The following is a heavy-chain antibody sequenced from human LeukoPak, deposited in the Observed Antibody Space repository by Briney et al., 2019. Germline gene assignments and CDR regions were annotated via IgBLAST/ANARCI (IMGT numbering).Heavy chain of an antibody. CDR1: GFTFSSYA. Sequence: GGSLRLSCAASGFTFSSYAMHWVCQAPGKGLEWVSTIGYSGGGTYYADSVKGRFTISRDNSKNTLYLQVNSLRAEDTAVYYCAKDGTVTGPGWFDPWGQGTLVTVSS. CDR3: AKDGTVTGPGWFDP. J-gene: IGHJ5*02. D-gene: IGHD2-21*02. V-gene: IGHV3-23*01. CDR2: IGYSGGGT.